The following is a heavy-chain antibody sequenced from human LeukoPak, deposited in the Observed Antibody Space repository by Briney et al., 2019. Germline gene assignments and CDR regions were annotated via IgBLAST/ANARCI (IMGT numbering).Heavy chain of an antibody. CDR2: ITGTGGST. CDR1: GGSISSYY. V-gene: IGHV3-23*01. CDR3: ATRGYCSGTSCYAPQP. J-gene: IGHJ5*02. D-gene: IGHD2-2*01. Sequence: ETLSLTCIVSGGSISSYYWSWVRQAPGKGLEWVSAITGTGGSTYYADSVKGRFTISRDNSKNTLYLQMNSLRAEDTAVYYCATRGYCSGTSCYAPQPWGQGTLVTVSS.